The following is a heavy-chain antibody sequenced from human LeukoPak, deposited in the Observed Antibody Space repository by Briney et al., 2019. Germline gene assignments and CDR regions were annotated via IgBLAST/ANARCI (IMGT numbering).Heavy chain of an antibody. Sequence: PSETLSLTCTVSGGSISSGSYYWSCIRQPAGKGLEWIGRIYTSGSTNYNPSLKSRVTISVDTSKHQFSLNLSSVTAADTAVYYCARVRSWVFDYWGRGTLVTVSS. D-gene: IGHD3-16*01. J-gene: IGHJ4*02. CDR3: ARVRSWVFDY. V-gene: IGHV4-61*02. CDR1: GGSISSGSYY. CDR2: IYTSGST.